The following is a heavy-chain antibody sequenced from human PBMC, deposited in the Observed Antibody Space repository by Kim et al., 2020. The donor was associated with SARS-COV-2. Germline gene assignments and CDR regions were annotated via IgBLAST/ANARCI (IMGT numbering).Heavy chain of an antibody. CDR2: ISSSSSTI. J-gene: IGHJ3*02. Sequence: GGSLRLSCAASGFTFSSYSMNWVRQAPGKGLEWVSYISSSSSTIYYADSVKGRFTISRDNAKNSLYLQMNSLRDEDTAVYYCARDWVSSSWQDTPDAFDIWGQGTMVTVSS. CDR3: ARDWVSSSWQDTPDAFDI. D-gene: IGHD6-13*01. CDR1: GFTFSSYS. V-gene: IGHV3-48*02.